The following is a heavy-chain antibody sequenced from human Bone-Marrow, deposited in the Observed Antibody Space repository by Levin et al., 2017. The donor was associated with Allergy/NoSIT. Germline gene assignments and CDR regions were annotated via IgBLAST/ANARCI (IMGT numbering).Heavy chain of an antibody. CDR3: ARDPGIAAPTGVFDY. Sequence: GESLKISCAASGFTFSSYAMHWVRQAPGKGLEWVAVISYDGSNKYYADSVKGRFTISRDNSKNTLYLQMNSLRAEDTAVYYCARDPGIAAPTGVFDYWGQGTLVTVSS. CDR1: GFTFSSYA. J-gene: IGHJ4*02. CDR2: ISYDGSNK. V-gene: IGHV3-30-3*01. D-gene: IGHD6-13*01.